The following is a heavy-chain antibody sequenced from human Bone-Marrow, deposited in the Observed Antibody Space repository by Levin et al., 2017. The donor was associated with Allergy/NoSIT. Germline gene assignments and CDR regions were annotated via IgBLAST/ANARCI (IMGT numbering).Heavy chain of an antibody. J-gene: IGHJ4*02. V-gene: IGHV3-11*05. CDR3: ARDRVSYYDSSGYEGAPFDY. Sequence: LSLTCAASGFTFSDYYMSWIRQAPGKGLEWVSYISSSSSYTNYADSVKGRFTISRDNAKNSLYLQMNSLRAEDTAVYYCARDRVSYYDSSGYEGAPFDYWGQGTLVTVSS. CDR1: GFTFSDYY. D-gene: IGHD3-22*01. CDR2: ISSSSSYT.